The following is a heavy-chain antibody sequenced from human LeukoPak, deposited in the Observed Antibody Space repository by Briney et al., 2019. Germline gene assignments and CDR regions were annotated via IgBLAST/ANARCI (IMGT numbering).Heavy chain of an antibody. V-gene: IGHV4-39*07. D-gene: IGHD4-23*01. CDR2: IYYSGST. CDR3: ASPGGVYGGSFDY. CDR1: GGSISSSSYY. J-gene: IGHJ4*02. Sequence: SETLSLTCTVSGGSISSSSYYWGWIRQPPGKGLEWIGSIYYSGSTYYNPSLKSRVTISVDTSKNQFSLKLSSVTAADTAVYYCASPGGVYGGSFDYWGQGTLVTVSS.